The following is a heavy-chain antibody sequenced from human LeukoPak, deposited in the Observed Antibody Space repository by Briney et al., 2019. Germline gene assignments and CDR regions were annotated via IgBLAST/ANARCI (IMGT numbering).Heavy chain of an antibody. J-gene: IGHJ4*02. CDR3: TRGPDYGDFDPDHYFDF. CDR1: GYTFTGYC. Sequence: GASVKVYCKASGYTFTGYCIHWVRQAPGQGLEWMGWMNPNSGVTNYAQKFQGRVTMTRDTSISIAYMELSRLRSDDTAVYYCTRGPDYGDFDPDHYFDFWGQGTLVTVSS. D-gene: IGHD4-17*01. CDR2: MNPNSGVT. V-gene: IGHV1-2*02.